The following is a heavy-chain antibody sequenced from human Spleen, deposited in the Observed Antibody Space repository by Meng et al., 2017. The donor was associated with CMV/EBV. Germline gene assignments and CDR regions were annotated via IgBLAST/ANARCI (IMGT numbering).Heavy chain of an antibody. CDR1: GGSFSGYY. CDR3: ASSSGYSGYDEFDY. Sequence: SETLSLTCAVYGGSFSGYYWSWIRQPPGKGLEWIGEINHSGSTNYNPSLKGRVTISVDTSKNQFSLKLSSVTAADTAVYYCASSSGYSGYDEFDYWGQGTLVTVSS. V-gene: IGHV4-34*01. CDR2: INHSGST. J-gene: IGHJ4*02. D-gene: IGHD5-12*01.